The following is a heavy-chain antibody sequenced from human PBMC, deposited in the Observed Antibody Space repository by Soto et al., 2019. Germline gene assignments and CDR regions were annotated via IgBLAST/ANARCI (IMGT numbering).Heavy chain of an antibody. Sequence: GGSLRLSCAASGFTFSSYAMSWVRQAPGKGLEWVSAISGSGGSTYYADSVKGRFTISRDNSKNTLYLQMNSLRAEDTAVYYCAKDPWYYDFWSGSNPLDYWGQGTLVTVSS. CDR2: ISGSGGST. D-gene: IGHD3-3*01. V-gene: IGHV3-23*01. CDR3: AKDPWYYDFWSGSNPLDY. J-gene: IGHJ4*02. CDR1: GFTFSSYA.